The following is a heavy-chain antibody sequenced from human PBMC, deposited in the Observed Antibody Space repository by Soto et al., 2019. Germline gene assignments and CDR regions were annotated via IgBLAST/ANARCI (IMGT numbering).Heavy chain of an antibody. CDR3: ARDGPEKIFGVVIPGGYSDYGMDV. J-gene: IGHJ6*02. CDR1: GFTFSSYS. V-gene: IGHV3-21*01. CDR2: ISSSSSYI. D-gene: IGHD3-3*01. Sequence: PGGSLRLSCAASGFTFSSYSMNWVRQSPGKGLEWVSSISSSSSYIYYADSVKGRFTISRDNAKNSLYLQMNSLRAEDTAVYYSARDGPEKIFGVVIPGGYSDYGMDVWGQGTTVTVSS.